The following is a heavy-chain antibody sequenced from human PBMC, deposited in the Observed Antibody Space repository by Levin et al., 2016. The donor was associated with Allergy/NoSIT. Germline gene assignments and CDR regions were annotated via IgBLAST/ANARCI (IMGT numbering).Heavy chain of an antibody. J-gene: IGHJ3*02. V-gene: IGHV3-66*01. D-gene: IGHD5-18*01. CDR3: AVSGYSYGDDAFDI. CDR2: IYSGGST. Sequence: VRQMPGKGLEWVSVIYSGGSTYYADSVKGRFTISRDNSKNTLYLQMNSLRAEDTAVYYCAVSGYSYGDDAFDIWGQGTMVTVSS.